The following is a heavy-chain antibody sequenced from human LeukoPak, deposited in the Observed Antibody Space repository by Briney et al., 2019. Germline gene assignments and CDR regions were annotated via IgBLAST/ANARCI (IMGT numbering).Heavy chain of an antibody. D-gene: IGHD4-17*01. J-gene: IGHJ4*02. V-gene: IGHV3-21*01. CDR2: ISSSSSYI. CDR1: GFTFSSYS. Sequence: PGGSLRLSCAASGFTFSSYSMNWVRQAPGKGLEWVSSISSSSSYIYYADSVKGRFTISRDNAKNSLYLQMNSLRAEDTAVYYCARDGYYGDYPFDYWGQGTLVTVSS. CDR3: ARDGYYGDYPFDY.